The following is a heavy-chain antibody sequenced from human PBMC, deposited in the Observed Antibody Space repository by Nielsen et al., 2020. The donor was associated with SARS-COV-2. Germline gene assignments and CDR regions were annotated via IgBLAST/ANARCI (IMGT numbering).Heavy chain of an antibody. V-gene: IGHV3-23*01. CDR2: ISGSGGST. CDR1: GFTMSSNA. D-gene: IGHD3-10*01. J-gene: IGHJ4*02. Sequence: GESLKITWAAYGFTMSSNAMSRVRQAPGKGLEWVSAISGSGGSTYYADSVKGRFTISRDNSKNTLYLQMNSLRAEDTAVYYCAKSGRWFGELLFLDYWGQGTLVTV. CDR3: AKSGRWFGELLFLDY.